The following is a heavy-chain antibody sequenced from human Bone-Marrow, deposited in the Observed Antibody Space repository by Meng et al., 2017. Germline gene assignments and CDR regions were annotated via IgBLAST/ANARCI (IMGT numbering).Heavy chain of an antibody. D-gene: IGHD5-12*01. CDR3: ARAKRIYSGYGWWFDP. Sequence: GQLQPWGAGLLKPSWTLSLTCAVDGGSFSGYYWSWIRQPPGKGLEWIGEINHSGSTNYNPSLKSRVTISVDTSKNQFSLKLSFVTAADTAVYYCARAKRIYSGYGWWFDPWGQGTLVTVFS. CDR1: GGSFSGYY. CDR2: INHSGST. J-gene: IGHJ5*02. V-gene: IGHV4-34*01.